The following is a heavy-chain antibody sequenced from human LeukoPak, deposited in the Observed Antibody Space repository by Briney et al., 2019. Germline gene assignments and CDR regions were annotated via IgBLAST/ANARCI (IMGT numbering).Heavy chain of an antibody. J-gene: IGHJ4*02. CDR2: IWYDGSNK. CDR1: GFTFSSYG. CDR3: AKAQSSGYYHPYFDY. Sequence: GRSLRLSCAASGFTFSSYGMQWVRQAPGKGLEWVAVIWYDGSNKYYADSVKGRFTISRDNSKNTLYLQMNSLRAEDTAVYYCAKAQSSGYYHPYFDYWGQGTLVTVSS. D-gene: IGHD3-22*01. V-gene: IGHV3-33*06.